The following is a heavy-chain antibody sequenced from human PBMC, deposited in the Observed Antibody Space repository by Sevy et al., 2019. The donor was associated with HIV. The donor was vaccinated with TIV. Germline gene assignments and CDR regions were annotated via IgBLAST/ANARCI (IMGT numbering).Heavy chain of an antibody. J-gene: IGHJ6*02. CDR2: IYYSGST. CDR1: GGSISSSSYY. Sequence: SETLSLTCTVSGGSISSSSYYWGWIRQRPGKGLEWIRRIYYSGSTYYNPSLKSRVTISVDTSKNQFSLKLSSVTAADTAVYYCARMGTYYDFWTGYSKYYYYYGMDVWGQGTTVTVSS. CDR3: ARMGTYYDFWTGYSKYYYYYGMDV. V-gene: IGHV4-39*01. D-gene: IGHD3-3*01.